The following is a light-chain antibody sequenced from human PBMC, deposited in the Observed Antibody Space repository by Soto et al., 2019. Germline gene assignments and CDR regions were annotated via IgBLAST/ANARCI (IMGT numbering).Light chain of an antibody. CDR3: ATWDDNLSGHVL. V-gene: IGLV1-47*01. CDR2: RNT. J-gene: IGLJ3*02. Sequence: QSVLTQPPSASGPPGRRVPIPGSGTTSNIGNNYVHWNRHLPGTAPQLLIYRNTQRPSGVPDRFSGSKSGTSASLAISGLRSEDEGHYYCATWDDNLSGHVLFGGGTKLTVL. CDR1: TSNIGNNY.